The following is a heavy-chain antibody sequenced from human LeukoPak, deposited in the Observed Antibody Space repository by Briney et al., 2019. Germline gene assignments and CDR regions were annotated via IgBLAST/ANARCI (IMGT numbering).Heavy chain of an antibody. CDR1: GFIFSTYG. CDR2: IRSDGSIK. Sequence: GGSLRLSCAASGFIFSTYGMHWVRQAPGKGLEWVAFIRSDGSIKYYADSVKGRFTISRDNSKNTLYLQMNSLRAEDTAVYFCTKDRPEAYFDYWGQGTLVTVSS. CDR3: TKDRPEAYFDY. D-gene: IGHD2-2*01. V-gene: IGHV3-30*02. J-gene: IGHJ4*02.